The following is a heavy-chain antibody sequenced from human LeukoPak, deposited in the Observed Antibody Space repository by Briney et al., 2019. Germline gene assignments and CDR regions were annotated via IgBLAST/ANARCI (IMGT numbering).Heavy chain of an antibody. V-gene: IGHV3-66*01. CDR3: ARGPYYYDSSGYYNYGMDV. D-gene: IGHD3-22*01. CDR1: GFTVSSNY. Sequence: PGGSLRLSCAASGFTVSSNYMSWVRQAPGKGLEWVSVIYSGGSTYYADSVKGRFTISRDNSKNTLYLQMNSLRAEDTAVYYCARGPYYYDSSGYYNYGMDVWGQGTTVTVSS. J-gene: IGHJ6*02. CDR2: IYSGGST.